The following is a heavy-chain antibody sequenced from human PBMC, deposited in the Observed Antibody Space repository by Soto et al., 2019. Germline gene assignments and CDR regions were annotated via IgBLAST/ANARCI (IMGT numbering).Heavy chain of an antibody. CDR2: MNPNSGNT. V-gene: IGHV1-8*01. D-gene: IGHD1-7*01. J-gene: IGHJ5*02. CDR3: ARERTGTTSNWFDP. CDR1: GYTFTSYD. Sequence: QVQLVQSGAEVKKPGASVKVSCKASGYTFTSYDINWVRQATGHGLEWRGWMNPNSGNTVYAQKFQGRVTMTRDTSISTAYMELSSPRSEDPAVYYCARERTGTTSNWFDPWGQGTLVTVSS.